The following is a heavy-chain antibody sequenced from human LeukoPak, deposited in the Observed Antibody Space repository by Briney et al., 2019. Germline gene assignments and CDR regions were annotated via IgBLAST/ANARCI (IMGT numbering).Heavy chain of an antibody. Sequence: GGSLRLSCAGSGLTFSSYEMNWVRQAPGKGLEWVSYISSSGRAIYYADSVKGRFTVSRDNAKNSLYLQMNSLRAEDTAVYYCARCPRWAHFDYWGQGTLVTVSS. CDR1: GLTFSSYE. J-gene: IGHJ4*02. V-gene: IGHV3-48*03. D-gene: IGHD4-23*01. CDR3: ARCPRWAHFDY. CDR2: ISSSGRAI.